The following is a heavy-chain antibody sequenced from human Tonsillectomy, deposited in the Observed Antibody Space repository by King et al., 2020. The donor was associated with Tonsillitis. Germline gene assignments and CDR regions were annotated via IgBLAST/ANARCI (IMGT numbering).Heavy chain of an antibody. CDR2: IKQEGSEE. D-gene: IGHD6-19*01. CDR3: ARDHSAGWTPY. Sequence: VQLVESGGGLVQPGGSLRLSCAASGFTFSSYWMSWVRPAPGKGLEWVANIKQEGSEEYDVDSVKGRFTISRDNAKNSLYLQMNSLRAEDTAVYYCARDHSAGWTPYWGQGTLVSVSS. V-gene: IGHV3-7*03. CDR1: GFTFSSYW. J-gene: IGHJ4*02.